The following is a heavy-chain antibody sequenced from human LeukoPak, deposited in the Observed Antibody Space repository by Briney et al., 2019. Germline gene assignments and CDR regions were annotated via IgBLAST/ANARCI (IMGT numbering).Heavy chain of an antibody. CDR3: AREGYYASGSFVD. J-gene: IGHJ4*02. V-gene: IGHV1-2*04. D-gene: IGHD3-10*01. CDR2: VNSNSGGT. CDR1: GYTFTGYY. Sequence: ASVKVSCKASGYTFTGYYMHWVRQAPGQGLEWMGWVNSNSGGTNYAQKFQGWVTMTRDTSISTAYMELSRLRSDDTAVYYCAREGYYASGSFVDWGQGTLVTVSS.